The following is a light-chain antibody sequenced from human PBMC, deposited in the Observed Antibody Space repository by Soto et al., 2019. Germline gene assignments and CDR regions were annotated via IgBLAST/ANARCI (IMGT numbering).Light chain of an antibody. J-gene: IGLJ1*01. CDR3: CSYAGSPYV. CDR1: SSDVGRYNY. Sequence: QSVLTQPRSVSGSPGQSVTISFTGTSSDVGRYNYVSWYQHHPGKAPKLMIYDVSTRPSGVPDRFSGSKSGTTASLTISGLQAEDEADYYCCSYAGSPYVFGTGTKLTVL. V-gene: IGLV2-11*01. CDR2: DVS.